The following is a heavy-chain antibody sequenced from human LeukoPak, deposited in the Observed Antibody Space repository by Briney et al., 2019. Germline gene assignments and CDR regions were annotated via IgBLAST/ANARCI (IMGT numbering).Heavy chain of an antibody. V-gene: IGHV3-7*03. D-gene: IGHD3-16*01. J-gene: IGHJ4*02. CDR3: AREKYDYVWGSCRY. CDR1: GLTFSNYW. Sequence: GGSLRLSCVASGLTFSNYWMSWVRQAPGKGLEWVANIKEDGSEKYYVDSVKGRFTIPRDNAKNSLYLQMNSLRAEDTAVYYCAREKYDYVWGSCRYWGQGTLVTVSS. CDR2: IKEDGSEK.